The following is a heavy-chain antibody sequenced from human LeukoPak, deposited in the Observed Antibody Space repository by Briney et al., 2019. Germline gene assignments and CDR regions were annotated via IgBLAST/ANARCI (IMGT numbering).Heavy chain of an antibody. V-gene: IGHV4-59*12. Sequence: SETLSLTCTVSGDSLTNYYWSWIRQPPGKGLEWIGYIYYSGSTNYNPSLKSRVTISVDTSKNQFSLKLSSVTAADTAVYYCARLLRVGYCSSTSCNWFDPWGQGTLVTVSS. J-gene: IGHJ5*02. D-gene: IGHD2-2*03. CDR1: GDSLTNYY. CDR2: IYYSGST. CDR3: ARLLRVGYCSSTSCNWFDP.